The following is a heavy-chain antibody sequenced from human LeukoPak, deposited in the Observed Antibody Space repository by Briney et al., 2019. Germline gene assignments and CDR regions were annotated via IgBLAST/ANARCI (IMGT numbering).Heavy chain of an antibody. CDR3: AKVLSSGWGNFDY. CDR1: GFTFSSYA. D-gene: IGHD6-19*01. Sequence: PGGSLRLSCAASGFTFSSYAMSWVRQAPGKGLEWVSSISTSGDSTFYADSVKGRFSISRDNSKNTLYLQMNSLRADDTAVYYCAKVLSSGWGNFDYWGQGTLVTVFS. V-gene: IGHV3-23*01. CDR2: ISTSGDST. J-gene: IGHJ4*02.